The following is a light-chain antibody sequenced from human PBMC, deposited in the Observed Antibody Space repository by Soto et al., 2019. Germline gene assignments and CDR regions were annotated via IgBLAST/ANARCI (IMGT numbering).Light chain of an antibody. CDR3: ATWDDSLSGWV. CDR2: RNN. V-gene: IGLV1-47*01. CDR1: SSNIGSDY. Sequence: QSVLTQPPSASGTPGQRGTISCSGSSSNIGSDYVYWYQQLPGTAPKLLIYRNNQRPSVVPDRFSGSKSGTSASLAISGLRSEDEADYYCATWDDSLSGWVFGGGTKVTVL. J-gene: IGLJ3*02.